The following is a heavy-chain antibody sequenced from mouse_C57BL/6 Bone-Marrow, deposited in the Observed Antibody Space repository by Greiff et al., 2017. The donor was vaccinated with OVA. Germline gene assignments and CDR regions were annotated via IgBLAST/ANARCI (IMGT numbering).Heavy chain of an antibody. CDR2: IYPRSGNT. CDR3: ARGRGYGSLDY. CDR1: GYTFTSYG. D-gene: IGHD1-1*01. J-gene: IGHJ2*01. Sequence: QVQLKESGAELARPGASVKLSCKASGYTFTSYGISWVKQRTGQGLEWIGEIYPRSGNTYYNEKFKSKATLTADKSSSTAYMELRSLTSEDSAVYFCARGRGYGSLDYRGQGTTLTVSS. V-gene: IGHV1-81*01.